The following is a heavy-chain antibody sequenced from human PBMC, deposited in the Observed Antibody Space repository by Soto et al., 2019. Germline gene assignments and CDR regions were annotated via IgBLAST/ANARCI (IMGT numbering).Heavy chain of an antibody. V-gene: IGHV3-66*01. CDR1: GFTVSSNY. CDR2: IYSGGST. CDR3: ASSALGYSSSWYVSYFDY. Sequence: GGSLRLSCAASGFTVSSNYMSWVRQAPGKGLEWVSVIYSGGSTYYADSVKGRFTISRDNSKNTLYLQMNSLRAEDTAVYYCASSALGYSSSWYVSYFDYWGQGTLVTVSS. J-gene: IGHJ4*02. D-gene: IGHD6-13*01.